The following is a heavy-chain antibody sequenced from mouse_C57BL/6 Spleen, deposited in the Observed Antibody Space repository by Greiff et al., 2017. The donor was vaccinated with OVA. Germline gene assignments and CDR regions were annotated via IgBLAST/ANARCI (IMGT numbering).Heavy chain of an antibody. CDR2: IYPRSGNT. CDR1: GYTFTSYG. D-gene: IGHD1-1*01. Sequence: QVQLQQSGAELARPGASVKLSCKASGYTFTSYGISWVKQRTGQGLEWIGEIYPRSGNTYYNEKFKGKATLTADKSSSTAYMELRSLTSEDSAVYFCARWELCSSPYYYAMDYWGQGTSVTVSS. CDR3: ARWELCSSPYYYAMDY. J-gene: IGHJ4*01. V-gene: IGHV1-81*01.